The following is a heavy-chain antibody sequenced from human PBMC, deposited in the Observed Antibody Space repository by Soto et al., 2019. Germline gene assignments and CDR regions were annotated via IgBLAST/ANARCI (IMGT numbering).Heavy chain of an antibody. J-gene: IGHJ4*02. V-gene: IGHV4-59*08. D-gene: IGHD4-17*01. CDR1: GGSISSYY. CDR2: IYYSGST. Sequence: TSETLSLTCTVSGGSISSYYWSWIRQPPGKGLEWIGYIYYSGSTNYNPSLKSRVTISVDTSKNQFSLKLSSVTAADTAVYYCARLQGDYEDYYFDYWGQGTLVTVSS. CDR3: ARLQGDYEDYYFDY.